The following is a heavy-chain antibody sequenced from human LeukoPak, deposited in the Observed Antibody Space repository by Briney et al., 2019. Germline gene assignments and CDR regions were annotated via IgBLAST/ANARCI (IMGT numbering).Heavy chain of an antibody. CDR1: GFTLSSSN. D-gene: IGHD2-15*01. V-gene: IGHV3-48*04. CDR3: ARKGGSSSDNYYFYMDV. CDR2: VSASGGTV. J-gene: IGHJ6*03. Sequence: GGSLRLSCAASGFTLSSSNINWVRQPPGRGLEWLAYVSASGGTVNYADSVKGRFTIARNNADNSLFLQMSSLRADDTAVYYCARKGGSSSDNYYFYMDVWGKGTTVIVSS.